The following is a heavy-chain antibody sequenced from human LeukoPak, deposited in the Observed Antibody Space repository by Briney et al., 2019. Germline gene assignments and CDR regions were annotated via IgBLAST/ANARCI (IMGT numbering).Heavy chain of an antibody. Sequence: GGSLRLSCAASGFTFSSYAMSWVRQAPGKGLEWVSAISGSGGSTYYADSVKGRFTISRDNSKNTLYLQMNSLRAEDTAVYYCAKGALGYCSSTSYYASGAFDIWGQGTMVTVSS. CDR3: AKGALGYCSSTSYYASGAFDI. CDR1: GFTFSSYA. J-gene: IGHJ3*02. V-gene: IGHV3-23*01. D-gene: IGHD2-2*01. CDR2: ISGSGGST.